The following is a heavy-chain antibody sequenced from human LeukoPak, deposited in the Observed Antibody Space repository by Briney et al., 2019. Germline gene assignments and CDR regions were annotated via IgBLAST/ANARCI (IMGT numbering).Heavy chain of an antibody. Sequence: SVKVSCKASGGTFSSYAISWVRQAPGQGLEWMGRIIPIPGIANYAQKFQGRVTITADKSTSTAYMELSSLRSEDTAVYYCATDYSSSYHIFDYWGQGTLVTVSS. CDR3: ATDYSSSYHIFDY. D-gene: IGHD6-6*01. CDR1: GGTFSSYA. J-gene: IGHJ4*02. CDR2: IIPIPGIA. V-gene: IGHV1-69*04.